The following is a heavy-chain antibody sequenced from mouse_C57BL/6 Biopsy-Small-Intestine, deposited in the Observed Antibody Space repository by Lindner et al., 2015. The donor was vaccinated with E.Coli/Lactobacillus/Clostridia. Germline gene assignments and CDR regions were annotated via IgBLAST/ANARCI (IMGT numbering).Heavy chain of an antibody. J-gene: IGHJ2*01. Sequence: VQLQESGPELVKPGASVKISCKASGYALSSSWMNWVKQRPGKGLEWIGRIYPGDGDTNYNGKFRGKATLTADKSSSTAYMQLSSLTSEDSAVYFCASRLLRSFDYWGQGTTLTVSS. CDR1: GYALSSSW. CDR3: ASRLLRSFDY. V-gene: IGHV1-82*01. CDR2: IYPGDGDT. D-gene: IGHD1-1*01.